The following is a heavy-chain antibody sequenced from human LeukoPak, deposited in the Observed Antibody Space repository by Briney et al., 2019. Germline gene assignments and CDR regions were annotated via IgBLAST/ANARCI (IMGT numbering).Heavy chain of an antibody. Sequence: GGSLRLSCAASGFIFSNYSMQWLRQAPGKGLEWVTFIRYDEINKDYADSVKGRFTISRDNSKNTLYLQMNSLRTEDTAVYYCAKDRRITIFGDAFDVWGRGTMVTVSS. V-gene: IGHV3-30*02. CDR3: AKDRRITIFGDAFDV. CDR2: IRYDEINK. J-gene: IGHJ3*01. CDR1: GFIFSNYS. D-gene: IGHD3-3*01.